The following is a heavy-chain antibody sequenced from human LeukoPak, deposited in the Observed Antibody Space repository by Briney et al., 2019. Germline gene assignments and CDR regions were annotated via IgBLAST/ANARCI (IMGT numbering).Heavy chain of an antibody. V-gene: IGHV3-13*04. CDR1: GFAFSSYD. CDR3: VKVTGGSYYFDY. Sequence: GGSLRLSCAASGFAFSSYDMHWVRQATGKGLEWVSGIGTAGDTYYPGSVKGRFTISRENAKNSLYLQMNSLRAGDTAVYYCVKVTGGSYYFDYWGRGILVTVSS. J-gene: IGHJ4*02. D-gene: IGHD1-26*01. CDR2: IGTAGDT.